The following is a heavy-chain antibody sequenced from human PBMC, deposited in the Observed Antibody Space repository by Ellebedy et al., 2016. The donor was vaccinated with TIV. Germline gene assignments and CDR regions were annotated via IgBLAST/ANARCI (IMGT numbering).Heavy chain of an antibody. V-gene: IGHV3-23*01. CDR1: GFTFSNYA. D-gene: IGHD6-19*01. Sequence: PGGSLRLSCAASGFTFSNYAMTWVRQAPGKGLEWVSAISISGGTSYADSVKGRFTISRDNSKNTLYLQMNNLRDEDTALYFCAKVSVVSSGWLNFFDSWGQGTLVTVSS. CDR2: ISISGGT. J-gene: IGHJ4*02. CDR3: AKVSVVSSGWLNFFDS.